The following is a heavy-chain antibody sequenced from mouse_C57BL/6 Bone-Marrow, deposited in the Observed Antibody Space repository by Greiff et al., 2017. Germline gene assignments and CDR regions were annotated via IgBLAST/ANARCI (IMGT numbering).Heavy chain of an antibody. CDR2: IDPETGGT. V-gene: IGHV1-15*01. J-gene: IGHJ1*03. CDR3: TRDGYYEYFDV. Sequence: VQLQQSGAELVRPGASVTLSCKASGYTFTDYEMHWVKQTPVHGLEWIGAIDPETGGTAYNQKFKGKAILTADKSSSTAYMELRSLTSEYSAVYYCTRDGYYEYFDVWGTGTTVTVSS. D-gene: IGHD2-3*01. CDR1: GYTFTDYE.